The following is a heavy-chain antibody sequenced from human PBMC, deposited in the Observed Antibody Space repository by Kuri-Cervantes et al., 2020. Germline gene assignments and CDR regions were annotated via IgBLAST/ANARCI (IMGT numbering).Heavy chain of an antibody. V-gene: IGHV4-61*02. Sequence: LRLSCTVSGDSISSGSYHWTWIRQPAGKGLEWIGRIYPNGNTYYNPSLQSRVTMSVDTSENQFSLKLSSVAATDAAVYFCARERGTLRGDALDLWGQGTMVTVSS. D-gene: IGHD1-26*01. CDR2: IYPNGNT. J-gene: IGHJ3*01. CDR1: GDSISSGSYH. CDR3: ARERGTLRGDALDL.